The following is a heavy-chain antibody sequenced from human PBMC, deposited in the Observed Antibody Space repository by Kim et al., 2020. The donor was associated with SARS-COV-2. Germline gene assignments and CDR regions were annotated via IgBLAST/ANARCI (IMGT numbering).Heavy chain of an antibody. J-gene: IGHJ6*02. D-gene: IGHD1-7*01. CDR2: IGTAGDT. CDR3: ARVPRYWNYEHNEYYYYGMDV. Sequence: GGSLRLSCAASGFTFSSYDMHWVRQATGKGLEWVSAIGTAGDTYYPGSVKGRFTISRENAKNSLYLQMNSLRAGDTAVYYCARVPRYWNYEHNEYYYYGMDVWGQGTTVTVSS. CDR1: GFTFSSYD. V-gene: IGHV3-13*01.